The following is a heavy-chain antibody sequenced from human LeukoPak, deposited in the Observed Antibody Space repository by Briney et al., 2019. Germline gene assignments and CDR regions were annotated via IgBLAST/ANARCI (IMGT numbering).Heavy chain of an antibody. CDR2: INHSGST. CDR1: GGSFSGYY. J-gene: IGHJ4*02. D-gene: IGHD5-18*01. CDR3: TGRGYSYGFDY. V-gene: IGHV4-34*01. Sequence: SETLSLTCAVYGGSFSGYYWSWIRQPPGKGLEWIGEINHSGSTNYNPSLKSRVTISVDTSKNQFSLKLSSVTAADTAVYYCTGRGYSYGFDYWDQGTLVTVSS.